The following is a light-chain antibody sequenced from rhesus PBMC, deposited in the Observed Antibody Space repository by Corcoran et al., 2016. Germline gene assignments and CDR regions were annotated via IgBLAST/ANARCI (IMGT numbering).Light chain of an antibody. CDR1: HGINKA. CDR3: LQDYTTPLT. CDR2: AAS. J-gene: IGKJ4*01. V-gene: IGKV1-94*01. Sequence: DIQMTQSPSSLSASVGDRVTVTCRASHGINKALSWYQQKPGQAPTLLIYAASSLQTGGSSRFSGSGSGSYYTLTISSLQPEDVATYYCLQDYTTPLTFGGGTKVEIK.